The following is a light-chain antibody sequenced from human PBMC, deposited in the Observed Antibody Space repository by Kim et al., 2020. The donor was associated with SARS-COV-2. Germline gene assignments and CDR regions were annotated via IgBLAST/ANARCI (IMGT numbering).Light chain of an antibody. CDR3: SSYTSSSTLGV. Sequence: QSSTSSCTGTSSVVGGYNYVSWYQQHPGKAPKLMIYDVSNRPSGVSNRFSGSKSGNTASLTISGLQAEDEADYYCSSYTSSSTLGVFGGGTQLTVL. CDR2: DVS. CDR1: SSVVGGYNY. J-gene: IGLJ2*01. V-gene: IGLV2-14*03.